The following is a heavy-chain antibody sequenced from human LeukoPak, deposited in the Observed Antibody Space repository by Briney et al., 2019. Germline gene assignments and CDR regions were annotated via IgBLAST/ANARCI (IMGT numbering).Heavy chain of an antibody. CDR2: IKQDGSET. CDR1: GFTFSNFW. V-gene: IGHV3-7*01. J-gene: IGHJ4*02. Sequence: GGSLRFSCAASGFTFSNFWMSWVRQAPGKGLEWVANIKQDGSETYFVDSVKGRFTISRDNAKNSLYLQMNSLRAEDTAVYYCERGASLANWGQGTLVTVSS. CDR3: ERGASLAN.